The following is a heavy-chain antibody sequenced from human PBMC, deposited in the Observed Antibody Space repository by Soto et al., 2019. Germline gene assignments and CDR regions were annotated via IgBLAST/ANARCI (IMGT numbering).Heavy chain of an antibody. CDR3: AKSRELLREFDA. Sequence: GGSLRLSCAASGFTFSSYVMSWVRQAPGKGLEWVSSIRSSGGSTYCADSVKGRFTISRDNSKNTLYLEMNSLRAEDTAVYFCAKSRELLREFDAWGQGTLVTVSS. CDR2: IRSSGGST. J-gene: IGHJ4*02. CDR1: GFTFSSYV. D-gene: IGHD1-26*01. V-gene: IGHV3-23*01.